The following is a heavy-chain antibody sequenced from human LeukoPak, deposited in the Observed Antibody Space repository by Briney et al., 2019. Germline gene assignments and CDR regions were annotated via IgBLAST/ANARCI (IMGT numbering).Heavy chain of an antibody. D-gene: IGHD3-10*01. CDR3: ARAKPKNMVRGLIMRRESRYYFDY. CDR1: GFTVSSNY. J-gene: IGHJ4*02. Sequence: GGSLRLSCAASGFTVSSNYMSWVRQAPGKGLEWVSVIYSGGYTYYADSVKGRFTISRDNSKSTLYIQMNSPRAEDTAVYYCARAKPKNMVRGLIMRRESRYYFDYWGQGTLVTVSS. CDR2: IYSGGYT. V-gene: IGHV3-53*01.